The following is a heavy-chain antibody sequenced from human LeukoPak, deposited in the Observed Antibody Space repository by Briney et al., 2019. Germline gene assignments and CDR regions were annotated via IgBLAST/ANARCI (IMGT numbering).Heavy chain of an antibody. J-gene: IGHJ4*02. V-gene: IGHV3-9*01. D-gene: IGHD2-21*02. CDR2: ISWNSGSI. CDR1: GFTFYDYG. CDR3: ATVCLTAPYFDY. Sequence: GGSLRLSCAASGFTFYDYGMHWVRQAPGKGLEWVSGISWNSGSICYADSVKGRFTISRDNAKNSLYLQMNSMRAQDKAVYYCATVCLTAPYFDYWGQGTLVTVSS.